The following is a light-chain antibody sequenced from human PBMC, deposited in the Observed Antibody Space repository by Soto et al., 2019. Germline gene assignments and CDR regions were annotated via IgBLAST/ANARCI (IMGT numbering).Light chain of an antibody. V-gene: IGKV3-15*01. J-gene: IGKJ5*01. CDR3: QQYNDWPLT. Sequence: EVVMTQSPGTLSVSPGERAALSRRASQSVSGKLAWYQQKPGQAPRLLIYDASTRATGIPARFSGSGSGTEFTLTITSLQSEDFALYYCQQYNDWPLTFGQGTRLEIK. CDR2: DAS. CDR1: QSVSGK.